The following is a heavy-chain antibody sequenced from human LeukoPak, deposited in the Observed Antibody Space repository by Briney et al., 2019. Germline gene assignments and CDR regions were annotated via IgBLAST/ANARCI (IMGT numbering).Heavy chain of an antibody. J-gene: IGHJ4*01. Sequence: PGGSLRLSCAGSGFIFKKSWMTWVRQAPGKGLEWVANINHDGKEKYYADSVRGRFTISRDNARNSMFLQMNSLRGDDTAVYYCAREGGYDYAEVGYWGHGTLVIVSS. CDR1: GFIFKKSW. CDR3: AREGGYDYAEVGY. D-gene: IGHD3-16*01. V-gene: IGHV3-7*01. CDR2: INHDGKEK.